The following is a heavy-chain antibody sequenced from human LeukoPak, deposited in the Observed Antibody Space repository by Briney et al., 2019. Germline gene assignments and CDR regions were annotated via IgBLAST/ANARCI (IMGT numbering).Heavy chain of an antibody. CDR2: IIPIFGTA. J-gene: IGHJ4*02. Sequence: ASVKVSCKASGGTFSSYAISWVRQAPGQGLEWMGGIIPIFGTANYAQKFQGRVTITADKSTSTAYMELRSLRSDDTAVYYCARDKEWTAMDADYWGQGTLVTVSS. D-gene: IGHD5-18*01. CDR3: ARDKEWTAMDADY. V-gene: IGHV1-69*06. CDR1: GGTFSSYA.